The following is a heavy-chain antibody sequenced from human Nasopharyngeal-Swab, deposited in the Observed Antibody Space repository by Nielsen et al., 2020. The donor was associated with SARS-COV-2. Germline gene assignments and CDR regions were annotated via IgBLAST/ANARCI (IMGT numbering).Heavy chain of an antibody. J-gene: IGHJ3*02. V-gene: IGHV4-31*03. CDR3: ARAQSITMIIGAFDI. D-gene: IGHD3-22*01. Sequence: SETLSLTCTVSGGSISSGGYYWSWIRQHPGKGLEWIGYIYYSGSTYYNPSLKSRVTISVDTSKNQFSLKLSSVTAADTAVCYCARAQSITMIIGAFDIWGQGTMVTVSS. CDR2: IYYSGST. CDR1: GGSISSGGYY.